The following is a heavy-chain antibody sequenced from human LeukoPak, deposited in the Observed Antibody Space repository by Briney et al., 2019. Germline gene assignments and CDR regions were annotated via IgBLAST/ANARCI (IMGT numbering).Heavy chain of an antibody. D-gene: IGHD3-16*01. CDR2: TNHSGST. V-gene: IGHV4-34*01. Sequence: SETLSLTCAVYGGSFSGYYWSWIRQPPGKGLEWIGETNHSGSTNYNPSLKSRVTISVDTSKNQFSLKLSSVTAADTAVYYCARVAKGVVTGGVTWFDPWGQGTLVTVSS. J-gene: IGHJ5*02. CDR1: GGSFSGYY. CDR3: ARVAKGVVTGGVTWFDP.